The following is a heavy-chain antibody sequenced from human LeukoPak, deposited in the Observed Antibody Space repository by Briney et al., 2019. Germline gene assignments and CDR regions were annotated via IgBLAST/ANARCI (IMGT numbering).Heavy chain of an antibody. D-gene: IGHD6-13*01. Sequence: GGSLRLSCAASGFTFSSYAMSWVRQAPGKGLEWASAISGSGGSAYYADSVKGRFTISRDNSKNTLYLQMNSLRAEDTAVYYCAKDRSSSSYHNWYFDLWGRGTLVTVSS. J-gene: IGHJ2*01. CDR1: GFTFSSYA. V-gene: IGHV3-23*01. CDR2: ISGSGGSA. CDR3: AKDRSSSSYHNWYFDL.